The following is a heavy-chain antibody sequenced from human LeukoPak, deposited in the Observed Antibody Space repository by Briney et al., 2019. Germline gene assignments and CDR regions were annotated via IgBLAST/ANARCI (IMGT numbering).Heavy chain of an antibody. D-gene: IGHD1-26*01. J-gene: IGHJ4*02. V-gene: IGHV1-69*13. CDR3: ARGLVGATWYIDY. CDR2: IIPIFGTA. CDR1: GGTFSSYA. Sequence: SVKVSCKASGGTFSSYAISWVRQAPGQGLEWTGGIIPIFGTANYAQKFQGRVTITADESTSTAYMELSSLRSEDTAVYYCARGLVGATWYIDYWGQGTLVTVSS.